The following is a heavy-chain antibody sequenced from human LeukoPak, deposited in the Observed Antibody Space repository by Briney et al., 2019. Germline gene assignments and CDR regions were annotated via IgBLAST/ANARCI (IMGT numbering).Heavy chain of an antibody. D-gene: IGHD6-19*01. V-gene: IGHV4-61*02. J-gene: IGHJ6*03. Sequence: SETLSLTCTVSGGSISSGSYYWSWIQQPAGEGLEWIGRIYTSGSTNYNPSLKSRVTISVDTSKNQFSLKLSSVTATDTAVYYCARIAVAEGVYYYYYMDVWGKGTTVTISS. CDR1: GGSISSGSYY. CDR3: ARIAVAEGVYYYYYMDV. CDR2: IYTSGST.